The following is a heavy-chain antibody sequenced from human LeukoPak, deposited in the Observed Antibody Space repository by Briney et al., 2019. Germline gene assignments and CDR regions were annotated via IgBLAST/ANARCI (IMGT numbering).Heavy chain of an antibody. CDR1: GGSISSYY. V-gene: IGHV4-59*01. CDR2: IYYSGST. J-gene: IGHJ3*02. Sequence: PSETLSLTCTVSGGSISSYYWSWIRQPPGKGLEWIGYIYYSGSTNYNPSLKSRVTISVDTSKNQFSLKLSSVTAADTAVYYCARVWIVAGRVAFDIWGQGTMVTVSS. D-gene: IGHD2-21*01. CDR3: ARVWIVAGRVAFDI.